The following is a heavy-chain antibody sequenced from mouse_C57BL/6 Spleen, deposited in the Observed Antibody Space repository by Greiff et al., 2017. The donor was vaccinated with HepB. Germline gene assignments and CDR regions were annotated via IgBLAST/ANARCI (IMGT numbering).Heavy chain of an antibody. CDR3: ARADYPYYYAMDY. Sequence: QVQLQQPGAELVRPGSSVKLSCKASGYTFTSYWMHWVKQRPIQGLEWIGNIDPSDSETHYNQKFKDKATLTVDKSSSTAYMQLSSLTSEDSAVYYCARADYPYYYAMDYWGQGTSVTVSS. CDR1: GYTFTSYW. D-gene: IGHD2-4*01. CDR2: IDPSDSET. V-gene: IGHV1-52*01. J-gene: IGHJ4*01.